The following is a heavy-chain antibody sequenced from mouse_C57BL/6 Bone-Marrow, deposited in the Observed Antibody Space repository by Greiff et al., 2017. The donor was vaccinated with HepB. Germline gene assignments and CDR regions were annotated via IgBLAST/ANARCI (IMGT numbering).Heavy chain of an antibody. CDR2: ISDGGRYT. D-gene: IGHD1-2*01. J-gene: IGHJ3*01. CDR3: ARADHYCGSWFAY. Sequence: EVMLVESGGGLVKPGGSLKLSCAASGFTFSSYAMSWVRQTPEKRLEWVATISDGGRYTYYPDNVKGRFTISRDNAKNNLYLQMSHLKSEDTAMYYCARADHYCGSWFAYWGQGTLVTVSA. CDR1: GFTFSSYA. V-gene: IGHV5-4*03.